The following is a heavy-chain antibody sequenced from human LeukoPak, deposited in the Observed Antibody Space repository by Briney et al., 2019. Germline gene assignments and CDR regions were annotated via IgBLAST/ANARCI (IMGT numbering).Heavy chain of an antibody. D-gene: IGHD3-22*01. Sequence: PGXGLEXIGSIYYSGSTYYNPSLKSRVTISVDTSKNQFSLKLSSVTAADTAMYYCARHGPYYYDSSGVDYWGQGTLVTVSS. V-gene: IGHV4-39*01. CDR3: ARHGPYYYDSSGVDY. J-gene: IGHJ4*02. CDR2: IYYSGST.